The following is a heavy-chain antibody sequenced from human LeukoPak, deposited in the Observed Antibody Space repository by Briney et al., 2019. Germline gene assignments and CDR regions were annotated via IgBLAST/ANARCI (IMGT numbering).Heavy chain of an antibody. CDR1: GGSISSYY. D-gene: IGHD3-10*01. V-gene: IGHV4-59*01. CDR2: IYYSGST. J-gene: IGHJ4*02. CDR3: ARGTVRGVIGSYYFDY. Sequence: SETLSLTCTVSGGSISSYYWSWIRQPAGKGLEWIGYIYYSGSTNYNPSLKSRVTISVDTSKNQFSLKLSSVTAADTAVYYCARGTVRGVIGSYYFDYWGQGTLVTVSS.